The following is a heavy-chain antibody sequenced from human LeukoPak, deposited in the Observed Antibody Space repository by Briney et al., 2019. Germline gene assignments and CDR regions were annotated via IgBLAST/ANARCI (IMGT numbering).Heavy chain of an antibody. CDR3: ARGLTYYDFWSGYSYYYFDY. CDR2: MNPNSGNT. CDR1: GYTFTSYD. J-gene: IGHJ4*02. D-gene: IGHD3-3*01. Sequence: ASVKVSCKASGYTFTSYDINWVRQATGQGLEWMGWMNPNSGNTGYAQKFQGRVTMTRNTFISTAYMELSSLRSEDTAVYYCARGLTYYDFWSGYSYYYFDYWGQGTLVTVSS. V-gene: IGHV1-8*01.